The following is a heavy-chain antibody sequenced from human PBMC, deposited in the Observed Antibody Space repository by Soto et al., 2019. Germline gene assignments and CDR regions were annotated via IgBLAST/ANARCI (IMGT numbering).Heavy chain of an antibody. J-gene: IGHJ4*02. CDR2: VHSSGGS. CDR1: SGSITSGDYF. CDR3: ASVVVGATRQTGSDH. D-gene: IGHD2-15*01. Sequence: QLLESGPGLVKPSETLSLTCTVSSGSITSGDYFWGWIRQPPGQGLEFIGSVHSSGGSYYSPSLKSRVSISMDKSKNQFSLKLTSVTAGDTAVYFCASVVVGATRQTGSDHWGQGTLVTVS. V-gene: IGHV4-39*01.